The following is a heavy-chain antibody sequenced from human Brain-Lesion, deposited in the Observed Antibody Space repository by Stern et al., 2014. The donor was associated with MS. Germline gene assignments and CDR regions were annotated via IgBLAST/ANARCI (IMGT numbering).Heavy chain of an antibody. V-gene: IGHV3-23*04. D-gene: IGHD3-16*02. CDR3: AKGVWGSYLNAFDM. CDR1: GFRFSSYA. Sequence: VQLVESGGGFVQPGGSLRLSCAASGFRFSSYAMSWVRQTPGKGLEWVSGISASGGSTYYADSVKVRFTISRDKSKNTLFLQMNSLRAEDTAVYYCAKGVWGSYLNAFDMWGQGTMVTVSS. J-gene: IGHJ3*02. CDR2: ISASGGST.